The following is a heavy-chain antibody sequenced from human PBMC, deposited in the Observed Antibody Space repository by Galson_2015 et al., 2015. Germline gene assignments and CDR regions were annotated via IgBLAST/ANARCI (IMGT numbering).Heavy chain of an antibody. Sequence: SVKVSCKASGYTFTSYGISWVRQAPGQGLEWMGWISAYNGSTNYAQKLQGRVTMTTDTSTSTAYMELRSLRSDDTAVYYCARVGYDILTGYYRYYFDYWGQGTLVTVSS. J-gene: IGHJ4*02. CDR2: ISAYNGST. V-gene: IGHV1-18*01. CDR3: ARVGYDILTGYYRYYFDY. CDR1: GYTFTSYG. D-gene: IGHD3-9*01.